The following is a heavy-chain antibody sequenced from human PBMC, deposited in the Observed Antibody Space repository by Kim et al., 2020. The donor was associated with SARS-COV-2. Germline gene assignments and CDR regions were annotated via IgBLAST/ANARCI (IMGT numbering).Heavy chain of an antibody. CDR3: AKDQSSGGFDY. J-gene: IGHJ4*02. Sequence: GGSLRLSCAASGFTFSSYGMHWVRQAPGKGLEWVAVISYDGSNKYYADSVKGRFTISRDNSKNTLYLQMNSLRAEDTAVYYCAKDQSSGGFDYWGQGTLVTVSS. CDR2: ISYDGSNK. CDR1: GFTFSSYG. V-gene: IGHV3-30*18. D-gene: IGHD3-10*01.